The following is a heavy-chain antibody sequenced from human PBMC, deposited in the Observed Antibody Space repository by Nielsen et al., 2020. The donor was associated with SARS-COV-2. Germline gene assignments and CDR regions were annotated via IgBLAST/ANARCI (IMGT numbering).Heavy chain of an antibody. Sequence: GESLKISCAASGFTFSSYGMHWVRQAPGKGLEWVAVISYDGSNKYYADSVKGRFTISRDNSKNTLYLQMNSLRAEDTAVYYCAKDSPEVAFDIWGQGTMVTVSS. V-gene: IGHV3-30*18. CDR2: ISYDGSNK. CDR3: AKDSPEVAFDI. J-gene: IGHJ3*02. D-gene: IGHD1-14*01. CDR1: GFTFSSYG.